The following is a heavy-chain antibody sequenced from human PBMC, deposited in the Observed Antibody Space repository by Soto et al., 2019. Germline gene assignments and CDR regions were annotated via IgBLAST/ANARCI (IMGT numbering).Heavy chain of an antibody. J-gene: IGHJ4*02. CDR3: ARGGIAARPFDY. Sequence: PSDTLSLTCAVYGGSFSGYYWSWIRQPPGKGLEWIGEINHSGSTNYNPSLKSRVTISVDTSKNQFSLKLSSVTAADTAVYYCARGGIAARPFDYWGQGTLVTVSS. CDR1: GGSFSGYY. D-gene: IGHD6-6*01. CDR2: INHSGST. V-gene: IGHV4-34*01.